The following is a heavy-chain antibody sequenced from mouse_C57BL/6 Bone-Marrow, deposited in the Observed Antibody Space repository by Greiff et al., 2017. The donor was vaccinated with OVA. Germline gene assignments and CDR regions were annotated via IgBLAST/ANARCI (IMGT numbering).Heavy chain of an antibody. CDR3: ARFPHYYGSRFYSMDY. V-gene: IGHV7-3*01. CDR2: IRNKANGYTT. J-gene: IGHJ4*01. D-gene: IGHD1-1*01. Sequence: EVMLVESGGGLVQPGGSLSLSCAASGFTFTDYYMSWVRQPPGKALEWLGFIRNKANGYTTEYSASVKGRFTISRDNSQSILYLQMNALRAEDSATYYCARFPHYYGSRFYSMDYWGQGTSVTVSS. CDR1: GFTFTDYY.